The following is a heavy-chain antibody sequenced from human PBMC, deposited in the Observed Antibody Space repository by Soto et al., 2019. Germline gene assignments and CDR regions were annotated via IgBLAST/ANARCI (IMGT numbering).Heavy chain of an antibody. V-gene: IGHV3-30*18. D-gene: IGHD1-26*01. Sequence: QVQLVESGGGVVQPGRSLRLSCAASGFTFSSYGMHWVRQAPGKGLEWVAVISYDGSNKYYADSVKGRFTISRDNSKNTLYLQMNSLRAEDTAVYYCAKSYRQEAFDIWGQGTMVTFSS. CDR2: ISYDGSNK. CDR1: GFTFSSYG. CDR3: AKSYRQEAFDI. J-gene: IGHJ3*02.